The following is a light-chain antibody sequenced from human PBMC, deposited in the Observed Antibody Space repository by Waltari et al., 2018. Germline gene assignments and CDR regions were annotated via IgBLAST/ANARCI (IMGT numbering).Light chain of an antibody. CDR3: MQATQWPLT. J-gene: IGKJ1*01. V-gene: IGKV2-30*02. CDR1: QSLVHSDRKTY. Sequence: DVVMTQSPLSLPVTLGQPATISCRASQSLVHSDRKTYLNWFQQRPGHSPRRLIYKVFNRDSGVPDRFSGSGSGTDFTLKISRVEAEDVGTYYCMQATQWPLTFGQGTKVEIK. CDR2: KVF.